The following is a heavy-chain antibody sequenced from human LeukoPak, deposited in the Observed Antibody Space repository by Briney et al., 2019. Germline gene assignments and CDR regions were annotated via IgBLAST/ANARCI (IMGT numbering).Heavy chain of an antibody. CDR2: ISGSGGNT. D-gene: IGHD6-13*01. CDR1: GFTFSSYA. V-gene: IGHV3-23*01. Sequence: GGSLRLSCAASGFTFSSYAMSWVRQAPGKGLEWVSAISGSGGNTYYADSVKGRFTISRDNSKNTLYLQMNSLRAEDTAVYYCAKDRRVAAADPMYYFDYWGQGTLVTVSS. CDR3: AKDRRVAAADPMYYFDY. J-gene: IGHJ4*02.